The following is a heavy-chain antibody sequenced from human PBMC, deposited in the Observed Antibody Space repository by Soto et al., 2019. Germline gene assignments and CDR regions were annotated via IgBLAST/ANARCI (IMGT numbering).Heavy chain of an antibody. V-gene: IGHV3-15*01. D-gene: IGHD2-8*01. J-gene: IGHJ6*02. CDR3: TTDAPNPGSYYYYYGMDV. Sequence: PGGSLRLSCAASGFTFSNVWMSWVRQAPGKGLEWVGRIKSKTDGGTTDYAAPVKGRFTISRDDSKNTLYLQMNSLKTEDTAVYYCTTDAPNPGSYYYYYGMDVWGQGTTVTVSS. CDR2: IKSKTDGGTT. CDR1: GFTFSNVW.